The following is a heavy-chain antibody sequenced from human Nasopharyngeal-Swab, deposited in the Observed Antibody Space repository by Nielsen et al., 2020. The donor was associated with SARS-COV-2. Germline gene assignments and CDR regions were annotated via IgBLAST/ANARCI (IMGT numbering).Heavy chain of an antibody. Sequence: GESLKISCAASGFTFSSYSMNWVRQAPGKGLEWVSSISSSSYIYYADSVKGRFTISRDNAKNSLFLQMNSLRAEDTAVYYCAREPGYSGPYYFDYWGQGTLVTVSS. V-gene: IGHV3-21*01. CDR1: GFTFSSYS. D-gene: IGHD5-12*01. CDR2: ISSSSYI. J-gene: IGHJ4*02. CDR3: AREPGYSGPYYFDY.